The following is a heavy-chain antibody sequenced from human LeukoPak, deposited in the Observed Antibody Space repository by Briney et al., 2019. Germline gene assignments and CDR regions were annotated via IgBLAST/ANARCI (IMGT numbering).Heavy chain of an antibody. Sequence: PGRSLRLSCAASGFTFSSYSMHWVRQAPAKGLEWVALISNDGRNKYYADSVRGRFTISRDNSKNTLYLQMDSLRTEDTAVHYCAREDGNFHDAFDIWGQGTMVTVSS. CDR2: ISNDGRNK. J-gene: IGHJ3*02. CDR1: GFTFSSYS. CDR3: AREDGNFHDAFDI. D-gene: IGHD1-7*01. V-gene: IGHV3-30*04.